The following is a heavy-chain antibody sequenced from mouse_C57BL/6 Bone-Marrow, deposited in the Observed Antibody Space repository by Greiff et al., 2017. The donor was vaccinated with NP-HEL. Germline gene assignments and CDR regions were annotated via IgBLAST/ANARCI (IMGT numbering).Heavy chain of an antibody. CDR2: IDPETGGT. Sequence: LVESGAELVRPGASVTLSCKASGYTFTDYEMHWVKQTPVHGLEWIGAIDPETGGTAYNQKFKGKAILTADKSSSTAYMELRSLTSEDSAVYYCTVITTVVAPPAWFAYWGQGTLVTVSA. D-gene: IGHD1-1*01. V-gene: IGHV1-15*01. CDR3: TVITTVVAPPAWFAY. J-gene: IGHJ3*01. CDR1: GYTFTDYE.